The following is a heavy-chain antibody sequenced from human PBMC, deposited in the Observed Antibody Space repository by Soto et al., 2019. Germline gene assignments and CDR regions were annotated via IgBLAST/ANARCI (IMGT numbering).Heavy chain of an antibody. D-gene: IGHD3-9*01. J-gene: IGHJ4*02. CDR1: GFTFNTYA. Sequence: PGGSLRLSCAASGFTFNTYAMTWVRQTPGKGLEWVSFITTRGARTYYADPVRGRFTISTDSSRNTLYLQMNSLRPDDTAVYFCARYRSDGSASFYSWGQGTRVTVSS. CDR3: ARYRSDGSASFYS. V-gene: IGHV3-23*01. CDR2: ITTRGART.